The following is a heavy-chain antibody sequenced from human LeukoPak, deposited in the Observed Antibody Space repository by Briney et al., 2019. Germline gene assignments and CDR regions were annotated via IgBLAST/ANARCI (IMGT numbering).Heavy chain of an antibody. J-gene: IGHJ1*01. V-gene: IGHV3-23*01. Sequence: GGSLILSCAASGFTFSIYAMSWVRQVPGRGLEWVSTISSRGDSTYVAASVKGRFTISRDNSKNSLYLQMNSVRVEDTAVYYCVKGPRPDITVAHTVEKWGQEPLVTVSS. CDR1: GFTFSIYA. CDR3: VKGPRPDITVAHTVEK. D-gene: IGHD6-19*01. CDR2: ISSRGDST.